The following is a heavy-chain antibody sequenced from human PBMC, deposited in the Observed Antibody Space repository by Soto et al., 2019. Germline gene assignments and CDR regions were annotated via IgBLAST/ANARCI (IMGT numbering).Heavy chain of an antibody. Sequence: QVQLQESGPGLVKPSETLSLTCTVSGGSISSYYWSWIRQPPGKGLEWFGYIYYSGSTNYNPSLKSRVTISVDTSKNQFSLKLSSVTAADTAVYYCARDRDYFDYWGQGTLVTVSS. V-gene: IGHV4-59*01. J-gene: IGHJ4*02. D-gene: IGHD3-10*01. CDR1: GGSISSYY. CDR2: IYYSGST. CDR3: ARDRDYFDY.